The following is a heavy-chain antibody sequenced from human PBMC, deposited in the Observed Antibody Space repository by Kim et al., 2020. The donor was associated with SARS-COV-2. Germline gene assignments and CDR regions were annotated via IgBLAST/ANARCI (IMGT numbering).Heavy chain of an antibody. Sequence: TPSVPGQVTISADKSISTAYLQLSSLKASDTAMYYCARRGYSSSGAPFDYWGQGTLVTVSS. V-gene: IGHV5-51*01. J-gene: IGHJ4*02. CDR3: ARRGYSSSGAPFDY. D-gene: IGHD6-13*01.